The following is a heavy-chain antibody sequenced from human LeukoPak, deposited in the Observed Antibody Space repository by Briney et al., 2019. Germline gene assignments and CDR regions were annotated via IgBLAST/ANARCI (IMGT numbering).Heavy chain of an antibody. CDR2: ISYDGSNK. Sequence: PGGSLRLSCAASGFTFSSYGMHWVRQAPGKGLEWVAVISYDGSNKYYADSVEGRFTISRGNSKNTLYLQMNSLRAEDTAVYYCAKTRGGYSYGCLHYWGQGTLVTVSS. J-gene: IGHJ4*02. CDR3: AKTRGGYSYGCLHY. CDR1: GFTFSSYG. V-gene: IGHV3-30*18. D-gene: IGHD5-18*01.